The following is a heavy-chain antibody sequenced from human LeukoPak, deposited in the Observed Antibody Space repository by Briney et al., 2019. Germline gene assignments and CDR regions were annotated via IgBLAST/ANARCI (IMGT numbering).Heavy chain of an antibody. CDR3: ARDSTGGYYYMAYLDQ. D-gene: IGHD3-22*01. Sequence: RSGGSLRLSCAASGFTFSDYAMYWVRQTPGKGLEWVALISYDGRIKHFADSVTGRFTISRDNSKNTVYLEMNSLRGDDTAVYFCARDSTGGYYYMAYLDQWGQGTLVTVSS. CDR1: GFTFSDYA. CDR2: ISYDGRIK. V-gene: IGHV3-30*04. J-gene: IGHJ4*02.